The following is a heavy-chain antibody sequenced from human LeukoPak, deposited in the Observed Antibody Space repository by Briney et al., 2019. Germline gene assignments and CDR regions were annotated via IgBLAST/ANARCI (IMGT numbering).Heavy chain of an antibody. J-gene: IGHJ4*02. V-gene: IGHV3-74*01. CDR1: GFTFSDNR. Sequence: PGGSLRLYCAASGFTFSDNRMHWVRQAPGKGLVWVSRINTDGSSTAYADSVKGRFTISRDNAKNTLYLQMNSLRAEDTAVYYCARDGGYTYGYFDYWGQGTLVTVSS. CDR2: INTDGSST. CDR3: ARDGGYTYGYFDY. D-gene: IGHD5-18*01.